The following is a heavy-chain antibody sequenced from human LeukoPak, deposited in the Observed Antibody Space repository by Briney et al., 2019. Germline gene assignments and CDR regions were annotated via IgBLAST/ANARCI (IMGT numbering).Heavy chain of an antibody. D-gene: IGHD6-13*01. Sequence: GGSLRLSCAASGFTFSSYVMHWVRQAPGKGLEWVALIWSDGINKYYADSVKGRFTISRDNSKNTLYLQMNSLRAEDTAVYYCAKDTYSSSWFDAFDIWGQGTMVTVSS. J-gene: IGHJ3*02. V-gene: IGHV3-33*06. CDR3: AKDTYSSSWFDAFDI. CDR1: GFTFSSYV. CDR2: IWSDGINK.